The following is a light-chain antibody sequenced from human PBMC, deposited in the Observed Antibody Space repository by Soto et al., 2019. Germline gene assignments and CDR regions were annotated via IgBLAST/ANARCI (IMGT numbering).Light chain of an antibody. Sequence: QSVLTQPPSVSAAPGQTVTISCSGSDFNIGNNYVSWYQQLPGTAPKLLIYDDNKRPSGIPDRFSGSKSGTSATLGITGLQTGDEADYYCGTWDSSLTDGGVFGGGTKLTVL. CDR1: DFNIGNNY. V-gene: IGLV1-51*01. J-gene: IGLJ3*02. CDR3: GTWDSSLTDGGV. CDR2: DDN.